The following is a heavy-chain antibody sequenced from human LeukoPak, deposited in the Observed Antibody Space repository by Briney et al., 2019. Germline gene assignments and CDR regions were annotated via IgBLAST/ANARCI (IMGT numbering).Heavy chain of an antibody. CDR3: ARRGYDYYDSSGYYYDY. V-gene: IGHV3-7*03. CDR1: GFTFSGFW. J-gene: IGHJ4*02. CDR2: INSDGSEG. Sequence: GGSLRLSCAVSGFTFSGFWMSWSRQAPGKGLEWVASINSDGSEGYYADVVKGRFTISRDNAKNSLYLQINSLRAEDTAVYYCARRGYDYYDSSGYYYDYWGQGTLVTVSS. D-gene: IGHD3-22*01.